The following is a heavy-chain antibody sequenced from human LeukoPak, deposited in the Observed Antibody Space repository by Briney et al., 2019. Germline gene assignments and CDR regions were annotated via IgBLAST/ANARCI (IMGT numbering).Heavy chain of an antibody. J-gene: IGHJ4*02. V-gene: IGHV4-39*07. CDR3: ARSPGGDFWSGYYFDY. CDR1: GGSISSSSYY. D-gene: IGHD3-3*01. Sequence: SETLSLTCTVSGGSISSSSYYWGWIRQPPGKGLEWIGSIYTSGSTNYNPSLKSRVTMSVDTSKNQFSLKLSSVTAADTAVYYCARSPGGDFWSGYYFDYWGQGTLVTVSS. CDR2: IYTSGST.